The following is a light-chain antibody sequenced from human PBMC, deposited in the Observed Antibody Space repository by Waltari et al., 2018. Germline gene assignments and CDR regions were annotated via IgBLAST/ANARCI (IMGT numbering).Light chain of an antibody. Sequence: LSRPPSVCGTPGRGLSRSVSGSVVVGGDNYVYWYKQLPGTAPNLLIYGNTQGPSGVPGRFSGSKSGTAASLAIRDLRSEDEADYYCAAWDDNLLYVFGTGTKVTVL. V-gene: IGLV1-47*01. CDR3: AAWDDNLLYV. CDR1: VVVGGDNY. CDR2: GNT. J-gene: IGLJ1*01.